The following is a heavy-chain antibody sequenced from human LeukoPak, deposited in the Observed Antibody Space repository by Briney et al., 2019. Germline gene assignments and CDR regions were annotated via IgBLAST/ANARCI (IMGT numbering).Heavy chain of an antibody. CDR3: AKGHRNGGFDY. CDR1: GGSISSDY. Sequence: KPSETLSLTCTVSGGSISSDYWSWIRQPPGKGLEWVGYLSYSGSTNYNPSLKSAVTISVDTSKNQFSLKLSSVTAADTAVYYCAKGHRNGGFDYWGQGTLVTVSS. CDR2: LSYSGST. V-gene: IGHV4-59*01. J-gene: IGHJ4*02. D-gene: IGHD3-10*01.